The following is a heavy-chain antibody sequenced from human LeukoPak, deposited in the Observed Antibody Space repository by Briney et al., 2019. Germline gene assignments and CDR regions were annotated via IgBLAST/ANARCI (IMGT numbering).Heavy chain of an antibody. D-gene: IGHD5-12*01. CDR2: IYYSGST. CDR3: ARDLNSGYDLGVLDY. Sequence: PSETLSLTCTVSGYSISSGYYWGWIRQPPGKGLEWIGSIYYSGSTYYNPSLKSRVTISVDTSKNQFSLKLSSVTAADTAVYYCARDLNSGYDLGVLDYWGQGTLVTVSS. V-gene: IGHV4-38-2*02. CDR1: GYSISSGYY. J-gene: IGHJ4*02.